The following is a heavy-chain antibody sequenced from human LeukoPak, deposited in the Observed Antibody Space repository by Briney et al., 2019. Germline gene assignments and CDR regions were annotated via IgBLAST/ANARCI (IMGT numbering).Heavy chain of an antibody. Sequence: SGGSLRLSCAASGFTFSSYGMHWVRRAPGKGLEWVAVISYDGSNKYYADSVKGRFTISRDNSKNTLYLQMNSLRAEDTAVYYCAKPRGTYYYDSSGYFDYWGQGTLVTVSS. CDR1: GFTFSSYG. D-gene: IGHD3-22*01. CDR3: AKPRGTYYYDSSGYFDY. CDR2: ISYDGSNK. V-gene: IGHV3-30*18. J-gene: IGHJ4*02.